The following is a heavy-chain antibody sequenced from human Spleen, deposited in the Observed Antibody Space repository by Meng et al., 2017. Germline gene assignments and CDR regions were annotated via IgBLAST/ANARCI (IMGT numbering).Heavy chain of an antibody. CDR3: ARGPTTMAHDFDY. D-gene: IGHD4-11*01. CDR2: INHSGST. CDR1: GGSLSDYY. V-gene: IGHV4-34*01. Sequence: QPREGGGGLLKPWETLSLTCVVSGGSLSDYYWSWIRQPPGKGLEWIGEINHSGSTNYNPSLESRATISVDTSQNNLSLKLSAVTAADSAVYYCARGPTTMAHDFDYWGQGTLVTVSS. J-gene: IGHJ4*02.